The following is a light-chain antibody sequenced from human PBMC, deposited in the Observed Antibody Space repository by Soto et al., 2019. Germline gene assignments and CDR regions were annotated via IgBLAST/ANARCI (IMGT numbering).Light chain of an antibody. CDR1: QSVRSN. J-gene: IGKJ1*01. Sequence: EIVMTQSPVTLSVSPGERATLSCRASQSVRSNLAWYQQKPGQAPSLLIYGAFTRATGIPTRFSGTGSGTEFTLNISSMQSEDFALYYGQKYNDWPLTFGQGPKVEV. V-gene: IGKV3-15*01. CDR2: GAF. CDR3: QKYNDWPLT.